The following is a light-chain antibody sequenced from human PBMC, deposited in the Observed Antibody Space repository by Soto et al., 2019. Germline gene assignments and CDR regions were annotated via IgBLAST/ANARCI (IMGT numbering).Light chain of an antibody. J-gene: IGLJ1*01. CDR1: SSDVGGYNY. CDR2: EVG. CDR3: SSYTSRSTDV. Sequence: QSALTQPASVSGSPGRSITISCTGTSSDVGGYNYVSWYQQDPGEAPKLIIYEVGNRPSGVSRRFSGSKSGNTASLTISGLQPEDEADYYCSSYTSRSTDVFGTGTKLTVL. V-gene: IGLV2-14*01.